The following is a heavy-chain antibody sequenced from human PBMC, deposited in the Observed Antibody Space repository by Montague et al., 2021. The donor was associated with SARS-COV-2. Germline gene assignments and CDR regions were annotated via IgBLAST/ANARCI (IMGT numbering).Heavy chain of an antibody. CDR1: GGSISSSSYY. CDR2: IYYSGST. D-gene: IGHD2-15*01. CDR3: ARQEPIVVVVAAARGWFDP. Sequence: SETLSLTCTVPGGSISSSSYYWGWIRQTPGKGLEWIGSIYYSGSTYYNPSLKSRVTISVDTSKNQFSLKLSSVTAADTAVYYCARQEPIVVVVAAARGWFDPWGQGTLVTVSS. J-gene: IGHJ5*02. V-gene: IGHV4-39*01.